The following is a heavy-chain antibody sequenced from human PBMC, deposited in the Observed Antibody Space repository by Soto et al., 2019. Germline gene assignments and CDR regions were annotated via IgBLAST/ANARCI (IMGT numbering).Heavy chain of an antibody. D-gene: IGHD2-15*01. CDR2: IDSDGSRI. CDR3: VRTSLVVAVATRQDF. V-gene: IGHV3-74*01. CDR1: GFTFSNYW. Sequence: EVQLVESGGGLVQPGESLRLSCAASGFTFSNYWMHWVRQAPGKGLVWVSRIDSDGSRITYADFVKCRFTIFRDNAKNTVYLHMHSLTAEDTAVYYCVRTSLVVAVATRQDFWGQGTLVTVSS. J-gene: IGHJ4*02.